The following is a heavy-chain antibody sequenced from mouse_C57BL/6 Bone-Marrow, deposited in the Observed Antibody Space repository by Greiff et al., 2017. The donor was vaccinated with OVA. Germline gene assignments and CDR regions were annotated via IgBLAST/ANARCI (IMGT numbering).Heavy chain of an antibody. CDR3: ARPYYYGSSYFWYFDV. CDR2: IDPSDSET. Sequence: VQLQQPGAELVRPGSSVKLSCKASGYTFTSYWMHWVKQRPIQGLEWIGNIDPSDSETHSNQKFKDKATLTVDKSSSTAYMQLSSLTSEDAAVYYCARPYYYGSSYFWYFDVWGTGTTVTVSS. V-gene: IGHV1-52*01. D-gene: IGHD1-1*01. CDR1: GYTFTSYW. J-gene: IGHJ1*03.